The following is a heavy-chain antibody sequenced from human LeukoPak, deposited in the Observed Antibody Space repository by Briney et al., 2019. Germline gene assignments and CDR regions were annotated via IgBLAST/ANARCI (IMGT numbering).Heavy chain of an antibody. Sequence: SETLSLTCTVSGGSISSYYWSWIRQPPGKGLEWIGYIYYSGSTNHNPSLKSRVTISVDTSKNQFSLKLSSVTAADTAVYYCAGYSSSWYSQFDYWGQGTLVTVSS. CDR3: AGYSSSWYSQFDY. V-gene: IGHV4-59*01. CDR1: GGSISSYY. J-gene: IGHJ4*02. D-gene: IGHD6-13*01. CDR2: IYYSGST.